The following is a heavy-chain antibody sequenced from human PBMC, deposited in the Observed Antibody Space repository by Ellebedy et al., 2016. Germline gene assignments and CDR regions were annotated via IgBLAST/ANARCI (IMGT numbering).Heavy chain of an antibody. Sequence: SETLSLTXTVSAGSISSGGSFWNWIRQHPGRGLEWIGSIYYSGTAYYNPSLKSRVTMSVDTSKNQFSLKLSSVTAADTAVYYCASSIGGWFDPWGQGTLVTVSS. D-gene: IGHD1-26*01. CDR2: IYYSGTA. CDR3: ASSIGGWFDP. J-gene: IGHJ5*02. CDR1: AGSISSGGSF. V-gene: IGHV4-31*03.